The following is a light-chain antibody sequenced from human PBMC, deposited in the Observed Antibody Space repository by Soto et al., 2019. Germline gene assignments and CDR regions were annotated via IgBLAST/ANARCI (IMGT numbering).Light chain of an antibody. Sequence: QSALTQPRSVSGSPGHSVTISCTGTSSDVGGYNYVSWYQQHPGKAPKLMIYDVSKRPSGVPDRFSGSKSGNTASLTISGLQAEDEADYCCCSYAGSYTYVFGIGTKLTVL. CDR3: CSYAGSYTYV. CDR2: DVS. V-gene: IGLV2-11*01. J-gene: IGLJ1*01. CDR1: SSDVGGYNY.